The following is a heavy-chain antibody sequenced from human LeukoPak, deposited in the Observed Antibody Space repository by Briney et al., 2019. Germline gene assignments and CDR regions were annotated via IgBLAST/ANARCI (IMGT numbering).Heavy chain of an antibody. V-gene: IGHV1/OR15-1*04. CDR2: INPNSGGT. D-gene: IGHD3-10*01. CDR1: GYIFTDYY. CDR3: ARDGHYYGSGSYDYYFDY. Sequence: ASVKVSCKASGYIFTDYYMHWVRQAPGQELGWMGRINPNSGGTNYAQKFQGRVTMTRDTSISTAYMELSRLRSDDTAVYYCARDGHYYGSGSYDYYFDYWGQGTLVTVSS. J-gene: IGHJ4*02.